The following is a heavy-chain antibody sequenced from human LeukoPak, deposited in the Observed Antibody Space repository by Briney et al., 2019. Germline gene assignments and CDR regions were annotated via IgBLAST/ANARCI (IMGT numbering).Heavy chain of an antibody. V-gene: IGHV1-2*04. CDR1: GYTFTGYY. Sequence: ASVKVSCKASGYTFTGYYMHWVRQAPGQGLEWMGWINPNSGGTNYAQKFQGWVTMTRDTSISTAYMELSRLRSDDTAVYYCARSPLYYGGNVVGSYNWFDPWGQGTLVTVSS. CDR2: INPNSGGT. J-gene: IGHJ5*02. D-gene: IGHD4-23*01. CDR3: ARSPLYYGGNVVGSYNWFDP.